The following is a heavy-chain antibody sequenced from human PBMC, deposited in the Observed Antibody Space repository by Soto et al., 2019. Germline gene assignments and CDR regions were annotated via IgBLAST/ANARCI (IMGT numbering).Heavy chain of an antibody. CDR2: IYWDDDK. Sequence: SGPKLVNHTQTLTLTCTFSGFSLITSGVGVGWIRQPPGKALEWLALIYWDDDKRYSPSLKSRLTITKDTSNNPLYLQMNSLRAEDTALYYCAKDPYSSGPLYYFDYWGQGTLVTVSS. CDR1: GFSLITSGVG. J-gene: IGHJ4*02. V-gene: IGHV2-5*02. D-gene: IGHD6-19*01. CDR3: AKDPYSSGPLYYFDY.